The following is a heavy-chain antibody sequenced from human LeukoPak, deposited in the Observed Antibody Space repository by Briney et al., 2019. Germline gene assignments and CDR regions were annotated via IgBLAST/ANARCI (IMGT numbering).Heavy chain of an antibody. Sequence: PGGSLRLSCAASGFTFSSYEMNWVRQAPGKGLEWVSYISSSGSTIYYADSVKGRFTISRDNAKNSLYLQMNSLRAEDTAVYYCARNNYGSGSYYWFDPWGQGTLVTVSS. D-gene: IGHD3-10*01. CDR3: ARNNYGSGSYYWFDP. V-gene: IGHV3-48*03. CDR2: ISSSGSTI. J-gene: IGHJ5*02. CDR1: GFTFSSYE.